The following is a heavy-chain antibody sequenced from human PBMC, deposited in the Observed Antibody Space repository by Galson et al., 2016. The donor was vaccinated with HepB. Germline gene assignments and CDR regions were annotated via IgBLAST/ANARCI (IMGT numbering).Heavy chain of an antibody. CDR3: ARELEKWVSTYGAFDS. J-gene: IGHJ4*02. D-gene: IGHD1-26*01. Sequence: SLRLSCAASGLNFSPYGMHWVRQAPGKGLEWVAGISHDGSNTYHADSVKGRFTISRDNPKQTLFLQMNSLRAEDTAVYYCARELEKWVSTYGAFDSWGQGTLVTVSS. V-gene: IGHV3-30*04. CDR2: ISHDGSNT. CDR1: GLNFSPYG.